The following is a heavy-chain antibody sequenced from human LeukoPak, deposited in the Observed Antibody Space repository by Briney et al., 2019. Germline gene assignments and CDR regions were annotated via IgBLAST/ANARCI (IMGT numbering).Heavy chain of an antibody. Sequence: SETLSLTCTVSGGSISSYYWSWIRQPPGKGLEWIGYIYTSGSTNYNPSLKSRVTISVDTSKNQFSLKLSSVTAADTAVYYCASSSVAGLFDPWGQGTLVTVSS. CDR3: ASSSVAGLFDP. V-gene: IGHV4-4*09. CDR1: GGSISSYY. D-gene: IGHD6-19*01. CDR2: IYTSGST. J-gene: IGHJ5*02.